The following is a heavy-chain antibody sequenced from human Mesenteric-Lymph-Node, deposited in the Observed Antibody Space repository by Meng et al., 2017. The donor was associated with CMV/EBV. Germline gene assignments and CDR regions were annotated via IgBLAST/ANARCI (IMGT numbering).Heavy chain of an antibody. Sequence: RRLWSGPGLVKPSETLSLSCIVSGDSIRNRTYYWTWIRQPPGKGLGWIGGVHHSGTTYYNPSLKGRLTISVDTSANLFSLRLTTVTAADTATYYCARRGNYDSDYSEYWGQGTLVTVSS. CDR2: VHHSGTT. V-gene: IGHV4-39*01. CDR3: ARRGNYDSDYSEY. CDR1: GDSIRNRTYY. D-gene: IGHD3-22*01. J-gene: IGHJ4*02.